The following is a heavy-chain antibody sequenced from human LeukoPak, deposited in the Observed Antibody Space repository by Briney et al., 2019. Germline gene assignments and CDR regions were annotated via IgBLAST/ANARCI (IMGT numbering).Heavy chain of an antibody. Sequence: SETLSLTCTVSGGSISSYYWSWIRQPPGKGLEWIGYIYYSGSTNYNPSLKSRVTISVDTSKNQFSLKLSSVTAADTAVYYCAREAGSPFHSFDPWGQGTLVTVSS. CDR1: GGSISSYY. V-gene: IGHV4-59*12. CDR3: AREAGSPFHSFDP. CDR2: IYYSGST. J-gene: IGHJ5*02. D-gene: IGHD3-10*01.